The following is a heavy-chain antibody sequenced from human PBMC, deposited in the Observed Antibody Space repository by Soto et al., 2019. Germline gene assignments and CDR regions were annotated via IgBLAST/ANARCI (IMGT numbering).Heavy chain of an antibody. CDR1: GFSLSTSGMC. CDR3: ARIYDFGGMDV. CDR2: IDWYDDK. V-gene: IGHV2-70*01. D-gene: IGHD3-3*01. Sequence: SCPTLVNPTQTLTLTCTFSGFSLSTSGMCVSWIRQPPGKALEWLALIDWYDDKYYSTSLKTRLTISKDTSKNQVVLTMTNMAPVDTATYYCARIYDFGGMDVWGQGTTVTVSS. J-gene: IGHJ6*02.